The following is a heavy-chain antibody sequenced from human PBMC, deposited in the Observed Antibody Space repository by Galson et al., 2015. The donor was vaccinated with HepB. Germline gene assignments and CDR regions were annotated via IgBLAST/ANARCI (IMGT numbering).Heavy chain of an antibody. CDR1: GFTFSSYA. D-gene: IGHD1-26*01. CDR2: ISYDGSNK. V-gene: IGHV3-30-3*01. CDR3: AKAMGDVGATRAFDY. Sequence: SLRLSCAASGFTFSSYAMHWVRQAPGKGLEWVAVISYDGSNKYYADSVKGRFTISRDNSKNTLYLQMNSLRAEDTAVYYCAKAMGDVGATRAFDYWGQGTLVTVSS. J-gene: IGHJ4*02.